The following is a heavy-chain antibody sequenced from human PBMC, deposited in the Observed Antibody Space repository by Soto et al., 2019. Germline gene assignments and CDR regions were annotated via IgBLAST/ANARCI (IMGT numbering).Heavy chain of an antibody. Sequence: VKVSCKASGGTFSSYAISWVRQAPGQGLEWMGGIIPIFGTANYAQKFQGRVTITADESTSTAYVELSSLRSEDTAVYYCARASSSFPAANWFDPWGQGTLVTVSS. CDR1: GGTFSSYA. J-gene: IGHJ5*02. CDR3: ARASSSFPAANWFDP. V-gene: IGHV1-69*13. D-gene: IGHD6-6*01. CDR2: IIPIFGTA.